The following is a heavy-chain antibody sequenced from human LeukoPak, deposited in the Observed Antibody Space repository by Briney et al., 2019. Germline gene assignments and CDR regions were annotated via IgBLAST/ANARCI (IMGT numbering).Heavy chain of an antibody. CDR2: ISCDGRNT. D-gene: IGHD5-12*01. V-gene: IGHV3-30*03. Sequence: GGSLRFSCVVSGFTFSRYDFNWVRQSPGKGLEWVAVISCDGRNTFYADSVKGRFIISRDNSKNTLYLQMNRLRTEDTAVYFCAIFDFSTVKRYDYFGPWRQGTLVAVS. CDR3: AIFDFSTVKRYDYFGP. J-gene: IGHJ5*02. CDR1: GFTFSRYD.